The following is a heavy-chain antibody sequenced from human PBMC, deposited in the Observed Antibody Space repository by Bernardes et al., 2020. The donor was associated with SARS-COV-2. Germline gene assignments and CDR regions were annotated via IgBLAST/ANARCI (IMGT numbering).Heavy chain of an antibody. D-gene: IGHD3-10*01. CDR2: ISVAGGST. CDR1: GFTFSTYA. Sequence: GGSLRVSCAASGFTFSTYAMSWVRQAPGKGLEWVSAISVAGGSTYYADSVEGRFTISRDNSKSTVFLQIDSLRVEDTAVYYCAKVNRGGSGPDHWGQGTLITVSP. J-gene: IGHJ4*02. V-gene: IGHV3-23*01. CDR3: AKVNRGGSGPDH.